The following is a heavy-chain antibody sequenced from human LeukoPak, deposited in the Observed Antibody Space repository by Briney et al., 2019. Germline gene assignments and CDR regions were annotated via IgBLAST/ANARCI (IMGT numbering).Heavy chain of an antibody. J-gene: IGHJ3*02. CDR1: GYSFTSFW. V-gene: IGHV5-51*01. CDR2: IYPGDSDT. CDR3: ARARPQDGLDI. D-gene: IGHD5-24*01. Sequence: GESLKISCKGSGYSFTSFWIGWVRQMPGKGLEWMGIIYPGDSDTRYSPSFQGQVSISADKSISTAYLQWSSLKASDTAMYYCARARPQDGLDIWGQGTMVTVSS.